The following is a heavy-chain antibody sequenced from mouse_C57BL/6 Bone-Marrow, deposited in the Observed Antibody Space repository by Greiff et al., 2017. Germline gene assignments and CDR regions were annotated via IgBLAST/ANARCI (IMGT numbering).Heavy chain of an antibody. Sequence: EVQLVESGGGLVKPGGSLKLSCAASGFTFSDYGMHWVRQAPEKGLEWVAYISSGSSTIYYADTVKGRFTISRDNAKNTLILQMTSLRSEDTAMYYCASLITGTGAMDDWGQGTSVTVSS. CDR2: ISSGSSTI. J-gene: IGHJ4*01. CDR1: GFTFSDYG. V-gene: IGHV5-17*01. CDR3: ASLITGTGAMDD. D-gene: IGHD4-1*01.